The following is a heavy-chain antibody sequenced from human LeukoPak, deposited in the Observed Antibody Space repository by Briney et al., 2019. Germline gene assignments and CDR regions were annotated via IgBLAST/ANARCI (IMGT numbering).Heavy chain of an antibody. Sequence: PGGSLRLSCAASEFSVGSNYMTWVRQAPGKGLEWVAGLGSDGRTHYRDSVKGRFTISRDNFKNTVYLEMNSLRGEDTALYYCVKDILGWTFDSWGQGTLVTVAS. CDR1: EFSVGSNY. CDR2: LGSDGRT. V-gene: IGHV3-53*01. J-gene: IGHJ4*02. D-gene: IGHD4-23*01. CDR3: VKDILGWTFDS.